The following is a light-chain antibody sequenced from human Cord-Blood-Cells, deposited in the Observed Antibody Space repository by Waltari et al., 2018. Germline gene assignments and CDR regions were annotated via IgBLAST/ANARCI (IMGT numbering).Light chain of an antibody. Sequence: QLVLTQSPSASASLRPSAKLTSTLSSGHSSYAIASHQQQPEKGPRYLMKLNSEGSHSKGDGIPDHVSGSSSGAERYLTISSLQSEDEADYYCQTWGTGNWVFGGGTKLTVL. CDR1: SGHSSYA. V-gene: IGLV4-69*01. CDR3: QTWGTGNWV. CDR2: LNSEGSH. J-gene: IGLJ3*02.